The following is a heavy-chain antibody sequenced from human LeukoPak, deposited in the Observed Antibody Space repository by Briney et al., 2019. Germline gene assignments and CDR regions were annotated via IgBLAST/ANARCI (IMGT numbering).Heavy chain of an antibody. Sequence: SETLSLTCAVYGGSFSGYYWSWIRQPPGKGLEWIGEINHSGSTNYNPSLKSRVTISVDTSKNQFSLKLSSVTAADTAVYYCARVPLMKGFDPWGQGTLVTVSS. D-gene: IGHD2-8*01. CDR2: INHSGST. CDR1: GGSFSGYY. V-gene: IGHV4-34*01. CDR3: ARVPLMKGFDP. J-gene: IGHJ5*02.